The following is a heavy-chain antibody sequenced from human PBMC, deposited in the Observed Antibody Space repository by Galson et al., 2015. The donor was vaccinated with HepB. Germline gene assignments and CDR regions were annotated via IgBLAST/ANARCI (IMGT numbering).Heavy chain of an antibody. Sequence: SETLSLTCTVSGGSISSDEYFWGWIRRPPGKGLEWIGTIFHRGTLYYNPSLKSRVTVSMDTSKNQFFLKLTSVTAADTAVYYCARHGRQRGLTLAYWGRGT. V-gene: IGHV4-39*01. CDR3: ARHGRQRGLTLAY. CDR1: GGSISSDEYF. D-gene: IGHD1-1*01. CDR2: IFHRGTL. J-gene: IGHJ4*02.